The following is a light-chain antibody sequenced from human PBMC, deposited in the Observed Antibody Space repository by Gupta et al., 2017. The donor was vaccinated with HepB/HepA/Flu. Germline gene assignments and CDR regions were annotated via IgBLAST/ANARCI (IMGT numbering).Light chain of an antibody. V-gene: IGLV3-25*03. Sequence: SYELTQPPSVSVSPGQTARITCSGNALPKQFAYWYQQKPGQAPVLLIYKDSVRPSEIPERFSGSSSGTTVTLTISGVQAEDEADYYCQSADSSGSYQVFGGGTKLTVL. CDR3: QSADSSGSYQV. J-gene: IGLJ3*02. CDR2: KDS. CDR1: ALPKQF.